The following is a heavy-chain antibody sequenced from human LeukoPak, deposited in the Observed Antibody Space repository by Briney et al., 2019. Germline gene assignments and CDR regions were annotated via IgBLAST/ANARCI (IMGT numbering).Heavy chain of an antibody. CDR2: ISYDGSNK. V-gene: IGHV3-30-3*01. CDR1: GFTFSGSA. Sequence: PGGSLRLSCAASGFTFSGSAMHWVRQAPDKGLEWVAVISYDGSNKYYADSVKGRFPISRDNSKNTLYLQMNSLRADDTAVYYCARDRDSSGWYEGFDYWGQGTLVTVSS. J-gene: IGHJ4*02. CDR3: ARDRDSSGWYEGFDY. D-gene: IGHD6-19*01.